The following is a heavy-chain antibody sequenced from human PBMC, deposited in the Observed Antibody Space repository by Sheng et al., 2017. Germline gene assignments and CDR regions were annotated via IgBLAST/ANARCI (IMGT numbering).Heavy chain of an antibody. CDR3: GRRSSGQTCFDY. J-gene: IGHJ4*02. CDR2: IKRDGSET. Sequence: EVQLVESGGVLVQPGGSLRLSCAASGFTFSDYWMGWVRQAPGKGLEWVANIKRDGSETYYVDSVNGPIHRFQRHAKNSLYLQMNSLTAEDTAIYYCGRRSSGQTCFDYWGPGNAGLRLV. V-gene: IGHV3-7*01. CDR1: GFTFSDYW.